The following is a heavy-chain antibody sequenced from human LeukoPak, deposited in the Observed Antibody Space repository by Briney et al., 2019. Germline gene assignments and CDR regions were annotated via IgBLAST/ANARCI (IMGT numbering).Heavy chain of an antibody. CDR2: ISSRGSTV. CDR3: ARGQSPKGGPFDI. Sequence: GGSLRLSCAASGFIFSSYEMNWVRQAPGKGPECVSYISSRGSTVYYADSVKGRFTISRDNAKSSLYLQMNSLRAEDTAVYYCARGQSPKGGPFDIWGQGTMVTVSS. V-gene: IGHV3-48*03. D-gene: IGHD3-16*01. J-gene: IGHJ3*02. CDR1: GFIFSSYE.